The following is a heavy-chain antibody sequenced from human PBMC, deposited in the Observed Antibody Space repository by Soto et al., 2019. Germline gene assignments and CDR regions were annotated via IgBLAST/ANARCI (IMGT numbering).Heavy chain of an antibody. J-gene: IGHJ5*02. CDR2: IYYSGTT. CDR3: ARVPDR. CDR1: GGSISSSNYF. Sequence: SETLSLTCTVSGGSISSSNYFWCWIRQPPGKGLEWIGSIYYSGTTYYNPSLKSRVTISVDRSKNQFSLKLSSVTAADTAVYYCARVPDRWSQGTLVSVSS. D-gene: IGHD2-2*01. V-gene: IGHV4-39*07.